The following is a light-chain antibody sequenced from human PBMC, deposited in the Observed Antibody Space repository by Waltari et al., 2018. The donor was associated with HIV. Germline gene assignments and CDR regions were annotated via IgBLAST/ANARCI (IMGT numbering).Light chain of an antibody. CDR3: MAGTHRPVT. Sequence: DVVMTQSPLYLPVTLGQSASISCRSSQRLVYSDGNSYLNWFQQRPGQSPRRLIYRVSNRDFGVPNRFRGSGSGTDFTLKISRVEAEDLGVYYCMAGTHRPVTFGPGTRVDIK. V-gene: IGKV2-30*01. CDR1: QRLVYSDGNSY. J-gene: IGKJ3*01. CDR2: RVS.